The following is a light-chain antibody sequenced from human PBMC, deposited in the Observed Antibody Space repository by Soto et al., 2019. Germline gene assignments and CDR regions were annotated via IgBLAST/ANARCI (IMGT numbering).Light chain of an antibody. V-gene: IGKV3-20*01. CDR3: LQYGSSPHT. Sequence: EIVLTQSPATLSSFPGDRVTLSCRASQYINTRLAWYQHRPGQAPRLLIYQTSLRAAGIPARFSASGSGTDFTLTITRLEPEDFAVYYCLQYGSSPHTFGQGTRLEIK. CDR1: QYINTR. CDR2: QTS. J-gene: IGKJ5*01.